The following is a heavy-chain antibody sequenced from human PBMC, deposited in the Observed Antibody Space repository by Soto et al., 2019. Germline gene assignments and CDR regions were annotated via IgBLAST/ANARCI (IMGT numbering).Heavy chain of an antibody. V-gene: IGHV3-30-3*01. CDR1: GFTFSSYA. Sequence: QVQLVESGGGVVQPGRSLRLSCAASGFTFSSYAMHWVRQAPGKGLEWVAVISYDGSNKYYADSVKGRFTISRDNSKNTLSLQMNSLRAEDTAVYYCATVDYDFWSGYLYWGQGTLVTVSS. CDR3: ATVDYDFWSGYLY. CDR2: ISYDGSNK. J-gene: IGHJ4*02. D-gene: IGHD3-3*01.